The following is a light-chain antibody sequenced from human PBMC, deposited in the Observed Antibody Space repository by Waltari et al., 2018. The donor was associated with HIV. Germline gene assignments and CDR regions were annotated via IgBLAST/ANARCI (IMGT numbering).Light chain of an antibody. Sequence: QSVLTQPPSVSGAPGHRVTISCTGSRSNIGAGYDVPWYQQVQGTAPKLLIYGNNNRPSGVPDRFSASKSGASPSLAITGLQAEDEADYYCQSYDSSLTGSVFGGGTKLTVL. J-gene: IGLJ2*01. CDR3: QSYDSSLTGSV. V-gene: IGLV1-40*01. CDR1: RSNIGAGYD. CDR2: GNN.